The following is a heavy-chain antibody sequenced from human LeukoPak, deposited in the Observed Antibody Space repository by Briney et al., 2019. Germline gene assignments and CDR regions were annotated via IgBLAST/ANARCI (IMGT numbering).Heavy chain of an antibody. CDR2: IYYSGST. Sequence: SETLSLTCTVSGGSISSYYWSWIRQPPRKGLEWIGYIYYSGSTNYNPSLKSRVTISVDTSKNQFSLKLSSVTAADTAVYYCARHGLYYDILTGYPAGYYFDYWGQGTLVTVSS. CDR3: ARHGLYYDILTGYPAGYYFDY. V-gene: IGHV4-59*01. CDR1: GGSISSYY. J-gene: IGHJ4*02. D-gene: IGHD3-9*01.